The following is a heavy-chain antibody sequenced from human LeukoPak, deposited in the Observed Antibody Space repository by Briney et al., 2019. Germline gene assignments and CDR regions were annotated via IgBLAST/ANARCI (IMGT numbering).Heavy chain of an antibody. D-gene: IGHD6-19*01. V-gene: IGHV3-11*01. CDR3: SRGRYGSY. CDR1: GFDFSSCG. J-gene: IGHJ4*02. CDR2: MSVDGGTM. Sequence: TGGSLRLSCAASGFDFSSCGMSWIRQTPGKGLEWISYMSVDGGTMYYADSVKGRFAISRDNAKKSVYLQMNSLRADDTAVYYCSRGRYGSYWGPGTLVTVSS.